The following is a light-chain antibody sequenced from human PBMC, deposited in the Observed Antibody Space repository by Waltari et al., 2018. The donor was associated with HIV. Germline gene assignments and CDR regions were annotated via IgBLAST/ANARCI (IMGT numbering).Light chain of an antibody. CDR1: SSNIGDNT. CDR3: ETWDDSLNGHVV. CDR2: TNT. Sequence: QSVLTQPPSASGTPGQRVTISCSGSSSNIGDNTVNWYQQLPGPAPKLLIYTNTQRPSGVPDRFSGSKSGTSASLAISGLQSEDEADYYCETWDDSLNGHVVFGGGTKLTVL. J-gene: IGLJ2*01. V-gene: IGLV1-44*01.